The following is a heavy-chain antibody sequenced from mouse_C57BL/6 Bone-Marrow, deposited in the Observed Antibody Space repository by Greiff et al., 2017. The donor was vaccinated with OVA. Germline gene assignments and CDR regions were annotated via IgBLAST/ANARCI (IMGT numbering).Heavy chain of an antibody. J-gene: IGHJ2*01. D-gene: IGHD3-2*02. CDR1: GYTFTNYW. CDR3: ARKATQASEYFDY. CDR2: IYPGGGYT. V-gene: IGHV1-63*01. Sequence: VQLQQSGAELVRPGTSVKLSCKASGYTFTNYWIGWAKQRPGHGLEWIGDIYPGGGYTNYIEKFKGKATLTADKSSSTAYMQFSSLTSEDSAVYSCARKATQASEYFDYWGQGTTLTVSS.